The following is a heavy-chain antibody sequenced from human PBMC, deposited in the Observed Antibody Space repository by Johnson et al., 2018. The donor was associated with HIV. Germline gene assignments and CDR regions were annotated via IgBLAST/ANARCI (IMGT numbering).Heavy chain of an antibody. CDR2: ISYDGSDK. Sequence: QVQLVESGGGVAQPGRSLRLSCTASGFTFSTYAMHWVRQAPGKGLEWVAVISYDGSDKDYADSVKGRFTISRDSSKNSLYLQMNSLRTEDTAFYYCARDRYSGSFTLGAFDIWGQGTVVTVSS. V-gene: IGHV3-30*04. CDR1: GFTFSTYA. J-gene: IGHJ3*02. CDR3: ARDRYSGSFTLGAFDI. D-gene: IGHD1-26*01.